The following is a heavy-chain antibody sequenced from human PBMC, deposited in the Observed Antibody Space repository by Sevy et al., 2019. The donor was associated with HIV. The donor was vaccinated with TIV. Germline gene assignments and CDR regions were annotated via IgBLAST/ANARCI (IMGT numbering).Heavy chain of an antibody. J-gene: IGHJ4*02. Sequence: GGSLRLSCAASGFTFSSYWMSWVRQAPGKGLEWVANIKQDGSEKYYVDSVKGRFTISRDNAKNSLYLQMNSLRAEDTAVYYCARGGEVDYYDSSGYFYFDYWGQGTLVTVSS. CDR1: GFTFSSYW. V-gene: IGHV3-7*01. D-gene: IGHD3-22*01. CDR3: ARGGEVDYYDSSGYFYFDY. CDR2: IKQDGSEK.